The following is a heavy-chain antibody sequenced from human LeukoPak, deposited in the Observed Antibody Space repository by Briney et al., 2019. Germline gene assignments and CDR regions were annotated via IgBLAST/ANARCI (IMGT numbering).Heavy chain of an antibody. Sequence: PSETLSLTCTVSGGSISSYYWSWIRQPPGNGLEWIGYIYYSGSTNYNPSLKSRVTISVDTSKNQFSLKLGSVSATDTAVYYCVSPRGFSYGYFDYWGQGTLVTVSS. D-gene: IGHD5-18*01. CDR2: IYYSGST. CDR1: GGSISSYY. CDR3: VSPRGFSYGYFDY. V-gene: IGHV4-59*08. J-gene: IGHJ4*02.